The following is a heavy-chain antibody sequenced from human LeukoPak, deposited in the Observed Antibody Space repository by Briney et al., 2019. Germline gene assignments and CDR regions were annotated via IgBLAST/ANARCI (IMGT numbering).Heavy chain of an antibody. CDR2: INSDGSST. V-gene: IGHV3-74*01. J-gene: IGHJ4*02. D-gene: IGHD2-15*01. Sequence: GGSLRLSCAASGFTFSNYWRRWARQAPGKGLVWVSRINSDGSSTSYADSVKGRFTISRDNAKNTLYLQMNSLRAEDTAVYYCAREGIDPMIDYWGQGTLVTVSS. CDR3: AREGIDPMIDY. CDR1: GFTFSNYW.